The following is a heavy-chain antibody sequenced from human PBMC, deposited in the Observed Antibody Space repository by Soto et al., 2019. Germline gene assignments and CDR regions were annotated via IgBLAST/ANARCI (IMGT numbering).Heavy chain of an antibody. CDR1: GFIFSNNG. J-gene: IGHJ4*01. CDR2: MSYDGSSK. D-gene: IGHD1-26*01. CDR3: AIPRVADSPIDK. Sequence: GSLRLSCEGSGFIFSNNGMHWVRQAPGKGLEWVAFMSYDGSSKFVSDSVKGRFTISRDNSKNTLFLHMNNVRLEDTAIYYCAIPRVADSPIDKWGHVTLVPVSS. V-gene: IGHV3-30*06.